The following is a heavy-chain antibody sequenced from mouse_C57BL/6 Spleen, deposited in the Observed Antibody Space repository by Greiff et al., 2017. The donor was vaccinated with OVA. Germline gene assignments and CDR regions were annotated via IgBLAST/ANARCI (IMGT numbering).Heavy chain of an antibody. D-gene: IGHD1-1*01. CDR3: ATSFITTVVADDY. CDR1: GYTFTSYW. J-gene: IGHJ2*01. Sequence: QVQLQQPGAELVKPGASVKMSCKASGYTFTSYWITWVKQRPGQGLEWIGDLYPGSGSTNYNEKFKSKATLTVDTSSSTAYMQLSSLTSEDSAVYYCATSFITTVVADDYWGQGTTLTVSS. V-gene: IGHV1-55*01. CDR2: LYPGSGST.